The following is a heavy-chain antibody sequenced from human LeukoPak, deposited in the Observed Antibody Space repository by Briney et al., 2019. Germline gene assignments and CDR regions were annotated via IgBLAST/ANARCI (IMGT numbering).Heavy chain of an antibody. Sequence: SQTLSLTCAISGYSVSSNTAAWNWIRQSPSRGLEWLGRTYYRSKWYNDYAVSVRGRITFNPDTSKNEFSLQLNSVTPEDTAVYYCLRDGQLGYDALDIWGQGTLVTVSS. J-gene: IGHJ3*02. V-gene: IGHV6-1*01. CDR3: LRDGQLGYDALDI. CDR1: GYSVSSNTAA. D-gene: IGHD1-1*01. CDR2: TYYRSKWYN.